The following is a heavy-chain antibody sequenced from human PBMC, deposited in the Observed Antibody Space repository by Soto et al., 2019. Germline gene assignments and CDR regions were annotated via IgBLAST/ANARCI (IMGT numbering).Heavy chain of an antibody. CDR1: GFTFSSYA. CDR3: ARGGETQGLSTDFDY. V-gene: IGHV3-30-3*01. J-gene: IGHJ4*02. Sequence: QVQLVESGGGVVQPGRSLRLSCAASGFTFSSYAMHWVRQAPGKGLEWVAVISYDGSNKYYADSVKGRFTISRDNSKNTLYLQMNSLRAEDTAVYYCARGGETQGLSTDFDYWGQGTLVTVSS. D-gene: IGHD3-16*02. CDR2: ISYDGSNK.